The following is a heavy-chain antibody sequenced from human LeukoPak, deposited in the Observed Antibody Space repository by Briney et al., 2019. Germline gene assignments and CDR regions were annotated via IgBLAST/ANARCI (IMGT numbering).Heavy chain of an antibody. CDR1: GGSISSGSYY. Sequence: PSETLSLTCTVSGGSISSGSYYWSWIRQPAGKGLEWIGRIYTSGSTNYNPSLKSRVTISVDTSKNQFSLKLSSVTAADTAVYYCARGGVPNKWYSSSLDGNFDYWGQGTLVTVSS. J-gene: IGHJ4*02. V-gene: IGHV4-61*02. CDR2: IYTSGST. D-gene: IGHD6-13*01. CDR3: ARGGVPNKWYSSSLDGNFDY.